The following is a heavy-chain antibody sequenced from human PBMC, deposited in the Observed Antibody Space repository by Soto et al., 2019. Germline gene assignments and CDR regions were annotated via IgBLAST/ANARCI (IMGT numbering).Heavy chain of an antibody. CDR1: GDSIISGAYY. J-gene: IGHJ6*03. CDR2: IHSSGST. Sequence: PSETLSLTCIVSGDSIISGAYYWSWIRQPPGKGLEWIGYIHSSGSTFYNPSLESRTLISIDKSENHFSLKLSSVTAADTAVYYCARGRYDFWSGYYLEVYYYYYMDVWGKGTTVTVSS. D-gene: IGHD3-3*01. V-gene: IGHV4-31*03. CDR3: ARGRYDFWSGYYLEVYYYYYMDV.